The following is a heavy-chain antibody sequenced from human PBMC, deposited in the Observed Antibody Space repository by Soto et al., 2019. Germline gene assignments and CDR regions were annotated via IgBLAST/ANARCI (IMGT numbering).Heavy chain of an antibody. CDR2: INHSGST. J-gene: IGHJ5*02. V-gene: IGHV4-34*01. CDR1: GGSFSGYY. CDR3: AREGTVLRYFAHVWFDP. Sequence: TSETLSLTCAVYGGSFSGYYWSWIRQPPGKGLEWIGEINHSGSTNYNPSLKSRVTISVDTSKNQFSLKLSHVTAADTAVYYCAREGTVLRYFAHVWFDPWGQGTLVTVSS. D-gene: IGHD3-9*01.